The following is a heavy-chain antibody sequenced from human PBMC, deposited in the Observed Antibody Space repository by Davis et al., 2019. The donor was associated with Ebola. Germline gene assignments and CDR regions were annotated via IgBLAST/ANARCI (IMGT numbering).Heavy chain of an antibody. D-gene: IGHD6-19*01. CDR2: IKQDGSEK. J-gene: IGHJ3*02. CDR1: GFTFSSYW. Sequence: PGGSLRLSCAASGFTFSSYWMSWVRQAPGKGLEWVANIKQDGSEKYYVDSVKGRFTISRDNAKNSLYLQMNSLRAEDTALYYCARPVSSGWYRGAFDIWGQGTMVTVSS. CDR3: ARPVSSGWYRGAFDI. V-gene: IGHV3-7*03.